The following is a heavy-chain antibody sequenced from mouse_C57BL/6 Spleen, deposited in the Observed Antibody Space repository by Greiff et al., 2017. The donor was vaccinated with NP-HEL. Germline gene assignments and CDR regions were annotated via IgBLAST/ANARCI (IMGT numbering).Heavy chain of an antibody. CDR2: INPYNGDT. Sequence: DVQLVESGPELVKPGDSVKISCKASGYSFTGYFMNWVMQSHGKSLEWIGRINPYNGDTFYNQKFKGKATLTVDKSSSTAHMELRSLTSEDSAVYYCARSYDPHYFDYWGQGTTLTVSS. CDR3: ARSYDPHYFDY. CDR1: GYSFTGYF. D-gene: IGHD2-3*01. V-gene: IGHV1-20*01. J-gene: IGHJ2*01.